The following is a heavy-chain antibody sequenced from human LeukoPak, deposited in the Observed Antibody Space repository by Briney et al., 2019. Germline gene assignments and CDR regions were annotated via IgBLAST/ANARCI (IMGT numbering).Heavy chain of an antibody. CDR2: ISAYNGNT. V-gene: IGHV1-18*04. CDR1: GYTFTGYY. Sequence: ASVKVSCKASGYTFTGYYMHWVRQAPGQGLEWMGWISAYNGNTNYAQKLQGRVTMTTDTSTSTAYMELRSLRSDDTAVYHCARGRDGYNPTADYWGQGTLVTVSS. J-gene: IGHJ4*02. CDR3: ARGRDGYNPTADY. D-gene: IGHD5-24*01.